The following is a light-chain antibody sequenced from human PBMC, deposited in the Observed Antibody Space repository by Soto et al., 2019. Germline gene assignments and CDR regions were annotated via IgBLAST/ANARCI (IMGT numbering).Light chain of an antibody. J-gene: IGLJ1*01. CDR1: SSDVGGYNY. CDR3: SSYAGSNNPYV. Sequence: QSVLTQPPSASGSPGQSVTISCTGTSSDVGGYNYVSWYQQHPGKAPKLMIYEVSKRPSGVPDRFSGSKSGNTASLTVSGLQAEDEADYYCSSYAGSNNPYVFGTGTXVTVL. V-gene: IGLV2-8*01. CDR2: EVS.